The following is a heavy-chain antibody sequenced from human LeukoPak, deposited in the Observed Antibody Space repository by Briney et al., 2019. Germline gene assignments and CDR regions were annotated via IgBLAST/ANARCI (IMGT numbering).Heavy chain of an antibody. V-gene: IGHV3-23*01. Sequence: GGSLRLSCAASGFAFSFYAMRWLRQPPGKGLEWVSTINANSGATSYAASVRGRFTISRGNSKNTLYLQVNTLRADDTATYYCAKPISGGLAVTAGWFHPWGQGTLVVVSS. J-gene: IGHJ5*01. CDR1: GFAFSFYA. CDR3: AKPISGGLAVTAGWFHP. D-gene: IGHD6-19*01. CDR2: INANSGAT.